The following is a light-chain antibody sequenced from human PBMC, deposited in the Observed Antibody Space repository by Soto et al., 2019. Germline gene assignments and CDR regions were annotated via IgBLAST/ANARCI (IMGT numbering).Light chain of an antibody. CDR1: RNDVGAFNY. CDR3: SSYTSRNTLT. Sequence: QSALTQPPSASGSPGQTVTISCTGTRNDVGAFNYVSWYQQHPGEVPKLIIYEVAKRPSGVPGRFSGSKSGNTASLTVSGLQAEDEADYYCSSYTSRNTLTFGGGTKVTVL. V-gene: IGLV2-8*01. J-gene: IGLJ2*01. CDR2: EVA.